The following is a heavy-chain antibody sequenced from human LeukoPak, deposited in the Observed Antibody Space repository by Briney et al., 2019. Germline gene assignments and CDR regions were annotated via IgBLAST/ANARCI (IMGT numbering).Heavy chain of an antibody. V-gene: IGHV1-2*04. Sequence: ASVKVSCKASGGTFSSYAISWVRQAPGQGLEWMGWINPNSGGTNYAQKFQGWVTMTRDTSISTAYMELSRLRSDDTAVYYCARDTLVAGLDYWGQGTLVTVSS. CDR2: INPNSGGT. J-gene: IGHJ4*02. CDR3: ARDTLVAGLDY. D-gene: IGHD6-19*01. CDR1: GGTFSSYA.